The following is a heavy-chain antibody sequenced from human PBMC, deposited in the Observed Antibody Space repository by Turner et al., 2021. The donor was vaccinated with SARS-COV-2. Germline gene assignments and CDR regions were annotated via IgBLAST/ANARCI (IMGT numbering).Heavy chain of an antibody. CDR2: INPNSGGT. CDR1: GYTFTSYY. Sequence: KAYGYTFTSYYMNWVRQAPGQGLEWMGWINPNSGGTCYAQKFQGRVTMTRDTSISTAYMELSSLRSDDTAVYYCARASSGVVQVDYWGQGTLVTVSS. V-gene: IGHV1-2*02. CDR3: ARASSGVVQVDY. J-gene: IGHJ4*02. D-gene: IGHD2-8*01.